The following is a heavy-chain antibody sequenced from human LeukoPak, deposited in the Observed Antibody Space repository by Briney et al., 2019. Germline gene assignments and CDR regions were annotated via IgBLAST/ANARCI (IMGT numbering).Heavy chain of an antibody. CDR2: ISGSGTTI. CDR3: AKHIVGAYGMDV. Sequence: GGSLRLSCAASGFIFSSHEMNWVRQAPGEGLEWVSYISGSGTTIYYADSVKGRFTISRDNSRNTLFLQMNSLRAEDTAVYYCAKHIVGAYGMDVWGQGTTVTVSS. D-gene: IGHD1-26*01. J-gene: IGHJ6*02. V-gene: IGHV3-48*03. CDR1: GFIFSSHE.